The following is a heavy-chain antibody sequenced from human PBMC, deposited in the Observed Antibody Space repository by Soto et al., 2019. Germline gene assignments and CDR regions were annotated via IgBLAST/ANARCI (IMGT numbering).Heavy chain of an antibody. CDR2: INTNSYYI. V-gene: IGHV3-21*01. J-gene: IGHJ4*02. Sequence: EVQLVESGGGLVKPGGSLRLSCAAFGFTFSDYAMSWVRQAPGEGLEWVSSINTNSYYIYYGDSVKGRFTTSRDNAQNSLYLQMNSLTAEDMAVYYCAKDSWWLASFDNWGQGTLVTVSS. CDR1: GFTFSDYA. D-gene: IGHD6-19*01. CDR3: AKDSWWLASFDN.